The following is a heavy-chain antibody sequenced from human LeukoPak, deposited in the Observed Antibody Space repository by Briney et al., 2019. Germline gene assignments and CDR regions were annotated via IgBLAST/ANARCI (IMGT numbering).Heavy chain of an antibody. D-gene: IGHD3-22*01. CDR3: ASGYYYDSSGYLD. V-gene: IGHV4-61*02. CDR1: GGSISSGSYY. Sequence: MTSETLSLTCTVSGGSISSGSYYWSWIRQPAGKGLEWIGRIYTSGSTNYNPSLKSRVTISVDTPKNQFSLKLSSVTAADTAVYYCASGYYYDSSGYLDWGQGTLVTVSS. J-gene: IGHJ4*02. CDR2: IYTSGST.